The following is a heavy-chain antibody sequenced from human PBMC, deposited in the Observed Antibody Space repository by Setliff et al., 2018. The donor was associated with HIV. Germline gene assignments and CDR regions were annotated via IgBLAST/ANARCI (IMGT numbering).Heavy chain of an antibody. D-gene: IGHD3-16*01. CDR2: IYYSGNT. CDR1: GGSININNYY. V-gene: IGHV4-39*01. CDR3: AKRTFGSGRLDP. J-gene: IGHJ5*02. Sequence: SETLSLTCTVSGGSININNYYWGWIRQPPGKGLEWIGSIYYSGNTYYDPSLKSRVTISGDTSKKQFSLKLRAVTAADSAVYYCAKRTFGSGRLDPWGQGTLVTAPQ.